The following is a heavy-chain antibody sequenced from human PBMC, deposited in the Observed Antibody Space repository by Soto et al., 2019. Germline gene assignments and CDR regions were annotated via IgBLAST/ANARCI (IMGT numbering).Heavy chain of an antibody. CDR1: GYSFTSYW. V-gene: IGHV5-51*01. Sequence: PGESLKISCKGSGYSFTSYWIGWVRQMPGKGLEWMGIIYPGDSDTRYSPSFQGQVTISADKSISTAYLQWSSLKASDTAMYYCARRRYYDSSGYGFPYYYYYGMDVWGQGTTVTVSS. CDR2: IYPGDSDT. J-gene: IGHJ6*02. D-gene: IGHD3-22*01. CDR3: ARRRYYDSSGYGFPYYYYYGMDV.